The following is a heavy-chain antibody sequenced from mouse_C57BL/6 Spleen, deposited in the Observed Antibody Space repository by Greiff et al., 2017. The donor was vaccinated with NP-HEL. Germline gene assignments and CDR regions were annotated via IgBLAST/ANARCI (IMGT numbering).Heavy chain of an antibody. J-gene: IGHJ2*01. V-gene: IGHV1-59*01. CDR2: IDPSDSYT. CDR3: ARGGHYYGSSPHYFDY. Sequence: QVQLQQPGAELVRPGTSVKLSCKASGYTFTSYWMHWVKQRPGQGLEWIGVIDPSDSYTNYNQKFKGKATLTVDTSSSTAYMQLSSLTSEDSAVYYGARGGHYYGSSPHYFDYWGQGTTLTVSS. CDR1: GYTFTSYW. D-gene: IGHD1-1*01.